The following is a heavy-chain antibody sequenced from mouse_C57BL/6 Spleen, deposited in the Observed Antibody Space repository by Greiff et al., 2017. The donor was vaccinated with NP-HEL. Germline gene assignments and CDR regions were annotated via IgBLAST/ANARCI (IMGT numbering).Heavy chain of an antibody. CDR3: AREHLYGSSYSHWYFDV. CDR1: GYTFTSYW. J-gene: IGHJ1*03. Sequence: QVQLQQPGAELVRPGSSVKLSCKASGYTFTSYWMHWVKQRPIQGLEWIGNIDPSDSETHYIQKFKDKATLTVDKSSSTAYMQLSSLTSEDSAVYYCAREHLYGSSYSHWYFDVWGTGTTVTVSS. D-gene: IGHD1-1*01. CDR2: IDPSDSET. V-gene: IGHV1-52*01.